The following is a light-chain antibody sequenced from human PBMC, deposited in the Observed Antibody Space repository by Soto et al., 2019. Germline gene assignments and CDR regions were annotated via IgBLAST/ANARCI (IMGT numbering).Light chain of an antibody. CDR2: GAS. J-gene: IGKJ3*01. CDR1: QSVSSN. V-gene: IGKV3-15*01. CDR3: RQYNNWPPLFT. Sequence: EIVMTQSPATLSVSPGERATLSCRASQSVSSNLAWYQQKPGQAPGLLIYGASTRATGIPARFSGSGSGTEFTLTISSLQSEDFAVYNCRQYNNWPPLFTFGPGTKVDIK.